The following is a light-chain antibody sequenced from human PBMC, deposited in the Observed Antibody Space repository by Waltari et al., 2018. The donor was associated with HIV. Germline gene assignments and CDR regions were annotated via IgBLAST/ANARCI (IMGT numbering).Light chain of an antibody. CDR1: SLNIGPRFH. CDR3: QSYDSSLSGVV. CDR2: GNS. Sequence: QSVLTQPPSVSGAPGRRVTIPGPGSSLNIGPRFHLSRYQQLPGTAPKLLIYGNSNRPSGDPDRFSGSKSGTSAFLAITGLQAEDEADYYCQSYDSSLSGVVFGGGTKLTVL. J-gene: IGLJ2*01. V-gene: IGLV1-40*01.